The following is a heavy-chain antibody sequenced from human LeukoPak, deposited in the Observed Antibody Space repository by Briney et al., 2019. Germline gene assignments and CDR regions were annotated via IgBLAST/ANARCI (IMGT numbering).Heavy chain of an antibody. CDR3: AKSFRSSWSLFDY. J-gene: IGHJ4*02. Sequence: GGSLRLSCAASEFTFNTYAVSWVRQAPGKGLEWVSAISGDGGITYYADSVRGRFTISRDNSKSTLYLQMNSLRAEDTAVYYCAKSFRSSWSLFDYWGQGTLVTVSS. CDR2: ISGDGGIT. D-gene: IGHD6-6*01. V-gene: IGHV3-23*01. CDR1: EFTFNTYA.